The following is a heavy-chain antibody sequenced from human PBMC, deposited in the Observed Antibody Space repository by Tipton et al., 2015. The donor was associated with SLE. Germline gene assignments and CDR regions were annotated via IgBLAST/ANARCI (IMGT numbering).Heavy chain of an antibody. J-gene: IGHJ4*02. D-gene: IGHD2-15*01. CDR1: GGSVSSYSFY. CDR2: IYYIGGT. CDR3: ARAAGCSGGFCYGGFDQ. V-gene: IGHV4-61*01. Sequence: TLSLTCTVSGGSVSSYSFYWSWIRQPPGKGLEWIGYIYYIGGTNYYPSLKSRVTMSLDTPKNHFSLRLASLTAADTAVYYCARAAGCSGGFCYGGFDQWGQGTLVTVSS.